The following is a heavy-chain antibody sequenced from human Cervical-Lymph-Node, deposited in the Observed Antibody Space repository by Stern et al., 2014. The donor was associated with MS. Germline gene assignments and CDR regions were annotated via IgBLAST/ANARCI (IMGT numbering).Heavy chain of an antibody. CDR1: GFTFSTSP. Sequence: EVQLVESGGGLVQPGGSLRLSCAASGFTFSTSPMSWVRQSPGKGLDWVSSISGSDGITYYADAVKGRFNISRDNAKNTLYLQMNSLSAEDTAVYHCAKGLGRGGYTYGYLEYWGQGTLVTVSS. D-gene: IGHD5-18*01. CDR2: ISGSDGIT. J-gene: IGHJ4*02. CDR3: AKGLGRGGYTYGYLEY. V-gene: IGHV3-23*04.